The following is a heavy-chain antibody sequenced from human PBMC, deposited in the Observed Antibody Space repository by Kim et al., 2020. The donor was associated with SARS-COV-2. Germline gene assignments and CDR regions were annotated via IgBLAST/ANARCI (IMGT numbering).Heavy chain of an antibody. V-gene: IGHV3-30*04. D-gene: IGHD6-13*01. J-gene: IGHJ3*02. CDR3: AMDIAAAGTYDAFDI. Sequence: GGSLRLSCAASGFTFSSYAMHWVRQAPGKGLAWVAVISYDGSHKYYADSVTGRFTISRDNSKNTLYLQMHSLKAETTAVYYCAMDIAAAGTYDAFDIWG. CDR2: ISYDGSHK. CDR1: GFTFSSYA.